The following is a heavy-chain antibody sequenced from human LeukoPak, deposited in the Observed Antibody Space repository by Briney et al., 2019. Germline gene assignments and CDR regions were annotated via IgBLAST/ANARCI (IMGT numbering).Heavy chain of an antibody. D-gene: IGHD3-22*01. CDR2: IYYSGST. CDR3: ARDRYYYDSSGFEAFDI. J-gene: IGHJ3*02. Sequence: SSDTLSLTCSLSGGFISSHYWSWPRQPPGEGLGCIGYIYYSGSTHYNPSLKSRVAISVDTSKNQFSLKRSSLTAADTAVYYCARDRYYYDSSGFEAFDIWGQGTMVTVSS. CDR1: GGFISSHY. V-gene: IGHV4-59*11.